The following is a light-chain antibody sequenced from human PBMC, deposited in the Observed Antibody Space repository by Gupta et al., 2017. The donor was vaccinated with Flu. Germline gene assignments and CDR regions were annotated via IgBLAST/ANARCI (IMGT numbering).Light chain of an antibody. CDR3: SSFTTNTSYL. CDR2: EVR. V-gene: IGLV2-14*01. CDR1: RSDIGVYSY. J-gene: IGLJ2*01. Sequence: QSALTQPASVSGSPRQPLTIPCTGTRSDIGVYSYVSWYQQHPGKAPELIIFEVRYRPSGVSSRFSGSKSGSTASLTISGLQAEDEADYYCSSFTTNTSYLFGGGSKLSVL.